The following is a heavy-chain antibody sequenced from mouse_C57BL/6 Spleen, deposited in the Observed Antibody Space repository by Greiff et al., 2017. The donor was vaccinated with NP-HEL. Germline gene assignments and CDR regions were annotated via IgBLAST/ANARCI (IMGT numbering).Heavy chain of an antibody. CDR3: AGGSSDYFDY. J-gene: IGHJ2*01. V-gene: IGHV1-26*01. D-gene: IGHD1-1*01. CDR1: GYTFTDYY. CDR2: INPNNGGT. Sequence: EVQLQQSGPELVKPGASVKISCKASGYTFTDYYMNWVKQSHGKSLEWIGDINPNNGGTSYNQKFKGKATLTVDKSSSTAYMELRSLTSEDSAVYYCAGGSSDYFDYWGQGTTLTVSS.